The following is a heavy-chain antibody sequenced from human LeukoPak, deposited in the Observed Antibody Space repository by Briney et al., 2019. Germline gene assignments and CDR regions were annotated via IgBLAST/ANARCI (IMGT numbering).Heavy chain of an antibody. Sequence: PSETPSLTCTVSGGSISSYYWSWTRQPPGKGLEWIGYIYYSGSTKYNPSLKSRVTISVDTSKNQFSLKLSSVTAADTAVYYCARDCSGGSCYSGANYYYYYMDVWGKGTTVTVSS. CDR2: IYYSGST. D-gene: IGHD2-15*01. V-gene: IGHV4-59*01. CDR3: ARDCSGGSCYSGANYYYYYMDV. J-gene: IGHJ6*03. CDR1: GGSISSYY.